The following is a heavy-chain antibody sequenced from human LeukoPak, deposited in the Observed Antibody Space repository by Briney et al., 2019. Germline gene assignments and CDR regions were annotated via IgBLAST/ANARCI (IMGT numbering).Heavy chain of an antibody. V-gene: IGHV3-11*01. J-gene: IGHJ4*02. D-gene: IGHD2-2*01. CDR1: GFTFSDYY. Sequence: NPGGSLRLSCAASGFTFSDYYMSWIRQAPGKGLEWVSYISSSGSTINYADSVKGRFTISRDNAKNSLYLQMNSLRAEDTAVYYCASYCSSTSCYGFDYWGQGTLVTVSS. CDR2: ISSSGSTI. CDR3: ASYCSSTSCYGFDY.